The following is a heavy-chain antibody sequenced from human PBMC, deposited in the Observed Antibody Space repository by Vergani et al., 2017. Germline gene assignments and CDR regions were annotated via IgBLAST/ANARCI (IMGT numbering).Heavy chain of an antibody. D-gene: IGHD1-26*01. CDR3: AKDEPDGSYLLT. V-gene: IGHV3-33*06. J-gene: IGHJ4*02. Sequence: QVQLVESGGGVVQPGKSLSLSCETSGFIFSDYVMHWVRQAPGKGLEWVAGIWHDGSNKYYADSVKGRFTISRDNSKNTLYLQMNSLRAEDTAVYYCAKDEPDGSYLLTWGQGTLVTVSS. CDR1: GFIFSDYV. CDR2: IWHDGSNK.